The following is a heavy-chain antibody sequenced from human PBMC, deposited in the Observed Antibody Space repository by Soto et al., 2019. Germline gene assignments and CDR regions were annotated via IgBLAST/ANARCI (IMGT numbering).Heavy chain of an antibody. CDR3: ARLSENVIGSGPDAFDI. D-gene: IGHD3-3*01. V-gene: IGHV5-51*01. CDR1: GYSFTSYW. CDR2: IYPGDSDT. Sequence: PGESLKISCKGSGYSFTSYWIGWVRQMPGKGLEWMGIIYPGDSDTRYSPSFQGQVTISADKSISTAYLQWSSLKASDTAMYYCARLSENVIGSGPDAFDIWGQGTMVTVSS. J-gene: IGHJ3*02.